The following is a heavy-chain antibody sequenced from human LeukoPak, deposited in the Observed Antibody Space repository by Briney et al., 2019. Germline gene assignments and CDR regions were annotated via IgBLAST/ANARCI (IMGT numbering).Heavy chain of an antibody. V-gene: IGHV1-69*04. CDR1: GGTFSSYA. J-gene: IGHJ1*01. D-gene: IGHD3-16*02. CDR3: ARGFEYYDYVWGSYPGDLSSPEYFQH. Sequence: GASVKVSCKASGGTFSSYAISWVRQAPGQGLEWMGRIIPILGIANYAQKFQGRVTITADKSTSTAYMELSSLRSEDTAVYYCARGFEYYDYVWGSYPGDLSSPEYFQHWGQGTLVTVSS. CDR2: IIPILGIA.